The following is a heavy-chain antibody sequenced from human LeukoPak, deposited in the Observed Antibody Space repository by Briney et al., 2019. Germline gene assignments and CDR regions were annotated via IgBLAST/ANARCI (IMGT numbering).Heavy chain of an antibody. D-gene: IGHD3-22*01. CDR3: ARAAYYYDSSGYYFDY. CDR2: INWNGGST. Sequence: GGSLRLSCAASGFTFDDYGMSWVRQAPGKGMEWVSGINWNGGSTGYADSVKGRFTISRGNAKNSLYLQMNSLRAEDTALYYCARAAYYYDSSGYYFDYWGQGTLVTVSS. CDR1: GFTFDDYG. V-gene: IGHV3-20*04. J-gene: IGHJ4*02.